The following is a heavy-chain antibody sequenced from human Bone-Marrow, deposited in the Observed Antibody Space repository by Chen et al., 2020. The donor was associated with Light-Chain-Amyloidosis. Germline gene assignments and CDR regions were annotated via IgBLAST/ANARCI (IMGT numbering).Heavy chain of an antibody. J-gene: IGHJ4*02. CDR3: TRKGGYFDF. CDR1: GFNFSSFG. Sequence: EVQLVESGGGLVQLGGSRRLPCATPGFNFSSFGMSWVRQAPGKGLEWVSTVSGSTVSTFYAGAVKGRFIISRDNSKSTLYLQMNSLRAGDTAVYFCTRKGGYFDFWGQGSLVTVSS. V-gene: IGHV3-23*04. D-gene: IGHD3-10*01. CDR2: VSGSTVST.